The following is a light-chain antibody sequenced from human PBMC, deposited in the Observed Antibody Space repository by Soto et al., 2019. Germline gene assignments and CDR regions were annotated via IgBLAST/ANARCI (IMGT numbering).Light chain of an antibody. J-gene: IGKJ1*01. CDR3: LQDYSYPWT. CDR1: QGIRND. CDR2: AAS. Sequence: AIHLTQSPSSLSASVGDIVTITCRASQGIRNDLGWYQQKPGKAPKLLIYAASSLQSGVPSRFSGSASGTDFTLTISSLQTEDFATYYCLQDYSYPWTFGQGTKVDIK. V-gene: IGKV1-6*01.